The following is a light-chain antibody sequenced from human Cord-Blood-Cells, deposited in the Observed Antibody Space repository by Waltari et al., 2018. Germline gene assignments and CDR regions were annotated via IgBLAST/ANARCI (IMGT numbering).Light chain of an antibody. J-gene: IGKJ1*01. CDR2: GAS. CDR1: PSVSSN. Sequence: EIVMTQSPATLSVSRGERATLSCRASPSVSSNLAWYQQKPGQAPRLLIYGASTRATGIPARFSGSGSGTEFTLTISSLQSEDFAVYYCQQYNNWPRTFGQGTKVEIK. CDR3: QQYNNWPRT. V-gene: IGKV3-15*01.